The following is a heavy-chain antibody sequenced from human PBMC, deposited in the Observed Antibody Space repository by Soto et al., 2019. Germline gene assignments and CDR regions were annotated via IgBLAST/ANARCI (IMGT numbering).Heavy chain of an antibody. CDR2: MYTSGST. D-gene: IGHD2-15*01. CDR1: GGSITSYY. Sequence: SETLSLTCIVSGGSITSYYWSWIRQRAGKGMGWVGRMYTSGSTTYNPSLKSRVTISVYTSKNQFPLKLSPVTAAATAAYYCARDIIVRGYCSRGSCYGYYSGMDVWGPGTMVTVS. CDR3: ARDIIVRGYCSRGSCYGYYSGMDV. V-gene: IGHV4-4*07. J-gene: IGHJ6*02.